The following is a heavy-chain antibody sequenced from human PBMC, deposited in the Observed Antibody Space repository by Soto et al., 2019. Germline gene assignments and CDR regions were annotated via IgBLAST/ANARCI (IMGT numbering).Heavy chain of an antibody. V-gene: IGHV4-31*03. CDR2: IYYSGST. Sequence: SETLSLTCTVSGGSISSGGYYWSWIRQHPGKGLEWIGYIYYSGSTYYNPSLKSRVTISVDTSKNQFSLKLSSVTAADTAVYYCARGSSGSPLDYWGQGTPVTVS. D-gene: IGHD3-22*01. CDR3: ARGSSGSPLDY. CDR1: GGSISSGGYY. J-gene: IGHJ4*02.